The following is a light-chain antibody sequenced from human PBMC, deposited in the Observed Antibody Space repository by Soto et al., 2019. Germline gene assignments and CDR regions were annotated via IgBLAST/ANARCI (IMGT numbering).Light chain of an antibody. Sequence: QSVLTQPPSASGTPGQRVTISCSGGTSNIGKNTVNWYQQLPGTAPKLLIYSNDQRPSGVPDRFSGSKSGTSASLAISGLQSEDEADYYCAAWDDSLNAYYVFGTGTKVTVL. CDR2: SND. J-gene: IGLJ1*01. V-gene: IGLV1-44*01. CDR3: AAWDDSLNAYYV. CDR1: TSNIGKNT.